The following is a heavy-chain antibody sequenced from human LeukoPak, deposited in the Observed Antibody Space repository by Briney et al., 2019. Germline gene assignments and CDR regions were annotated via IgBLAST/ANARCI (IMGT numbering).Heavy chain of an antibody. D-gene: IGHD3-10*01. CDR3: ARDGDVC. J-gene: IGHJ4*02. CDR1: GFNFKSAW. Sequence: GGSLRLSCAASGFNFKSAWMNWVRQAPGKGLEWVSYISATGGTIYYADSVKGRFTISRDNAKNSLYLQMNSLRVEDTALYYCARDGDVCWGQGTLVTVSS. CDR2: ISATGGTI. V-gene: IGHV3-48*04.